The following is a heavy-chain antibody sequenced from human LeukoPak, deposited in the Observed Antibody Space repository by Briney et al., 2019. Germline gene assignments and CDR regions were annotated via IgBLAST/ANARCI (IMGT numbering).Heavy chain of an antibody. CDR1: GVSISSGSYF. CDR3: ARGYDLWSGYLDY. CDR2: IYNSGST. Sequence: SETLSLTCTVSGVSISSGSYFWRWIRQPAGKGLEWIGRIYNSGSTNYNPSLKSRITISVDTSKNPFSLKLSSVTAADTAVYYCARGYDLWSGYLDYWGQGTLVTVSS. V-gene: IGHV4-61*02. D-gene: IGHD3-3*01. J-gene: IGHJ4*02.